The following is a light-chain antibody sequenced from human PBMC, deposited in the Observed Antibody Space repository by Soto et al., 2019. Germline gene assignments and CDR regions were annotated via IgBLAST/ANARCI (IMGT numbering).Light chain of an antibody. CDR1: SSNIGNNY. Sequence: QSALTQPPSVSAAPGQKVTISCSGRSSNIGNNYVSWYQQLPGTAPKLLIYENNKRPSGIPDRFSGSKSGTSATLGITGLQTGDEADYYCGTWDSSLSVVVFGGGTKLTVL. V-gene: IGLV1-51*02. CDR3: GTWDSSLSVVV. J-gene: IGLJ2*01. CDR2: ENN.